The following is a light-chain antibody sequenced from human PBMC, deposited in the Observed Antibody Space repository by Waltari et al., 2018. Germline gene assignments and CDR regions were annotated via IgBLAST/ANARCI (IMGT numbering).Light chain of an antibody. Sequence: DIVMTQSPESLAVSLGARATITCTSSQSVLHSSNNKNYFAWYQQKPGQPPKLLIYWASTRKSGVPDRFSGSGSGTDFTLTISSLQAEDVAVYYCQQFQSHLRTFGQGTKVEIK. J-gene: IGKJ1*01. CDR3: QQFQSHLRT. CDR1: QSVLHSSNNKNY. V-gene: IGKV4-1*01. CDR2: WAS.